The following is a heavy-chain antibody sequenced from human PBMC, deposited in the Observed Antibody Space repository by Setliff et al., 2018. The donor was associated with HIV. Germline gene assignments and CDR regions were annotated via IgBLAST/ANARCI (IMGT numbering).Heavy chain of an antibody. CDR3: ARVHYSWDSFDY. CDR1: GGSISSGGYY. Sequence: SETLSLTCTVSGGSISSGGYYWSWIRQPPGKGLEWIGYIYNSGSTNYNPSLTSRVTISVDTSRNQFSLKLTSVTAADTAVYFCARVHYSWDSFDYWGQGTLVTVSS. D-gene: IGHD2-15*01. V-gene: IGHV4-61*08. CDR2: IYNSGST. J-gene: IGHJ4*02.